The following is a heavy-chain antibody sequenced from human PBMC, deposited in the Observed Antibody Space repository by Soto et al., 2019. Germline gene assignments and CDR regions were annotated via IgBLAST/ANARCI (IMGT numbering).Heavy chain of an antibody. Sequence: SETLSLTCTVSGGSISSYYWSWIRQPPGKGLEWIGYIYYSGSTNYNPSLKSRVTISVDTSKNQFSLKLSSVTAADTAVYYCARHYDVGLGAFDIWGQGTMVTVS. J-gene: IGHJ3*02. V-gene: IGHV4-59*08. CDR2: IYYSGST. CDR3: ARHYDVGLGAFDI. CDR1: GGSISSYY. D-gene: IGHD3-3*01.